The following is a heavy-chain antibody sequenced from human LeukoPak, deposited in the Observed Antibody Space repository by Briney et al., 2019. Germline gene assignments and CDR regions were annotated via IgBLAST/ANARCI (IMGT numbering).Heavy chain of an antibody. CDR2: IYSGGST. CDR3: ARDSSNYLFDY. Sequence: GGSLRLSCAASGFTFSSNYMSWVRQAPGKGLESVSVIYSGGSTNYADSVKGRFTISRDNSKNTLYLQMNSLRAEDTAVYYCARDSSNYLFDYWGQGTLVTVSS. D-gene: IGHD4-11*01. J-gene: IGHJ4*02. CDR1: GFTFSSNY. V-gene: IGHV3-53*01.